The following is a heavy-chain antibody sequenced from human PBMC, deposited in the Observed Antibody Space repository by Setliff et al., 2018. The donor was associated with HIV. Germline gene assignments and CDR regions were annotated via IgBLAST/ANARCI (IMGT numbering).Heavy chain of an antibody. Sequence: ASVKVSCKASGGTFSSYAISWVRQAPGQGLEWMGGIIPIFGTANYAQKFQGRVTMAEDTSTDTAYMELSSLRSEDTAVYYCATVRRYYYDSSGQEYFQHWGQGTLVTVSS. V-gene: IGHV1-69*06. CDR1: GGTFSSYA. CDR3: ATVRRYYYDSSGQEYFQH. J-gene: IGHJ1*01. D-gene: IGHD3-22*01. CDR2: IIPIFGTA.